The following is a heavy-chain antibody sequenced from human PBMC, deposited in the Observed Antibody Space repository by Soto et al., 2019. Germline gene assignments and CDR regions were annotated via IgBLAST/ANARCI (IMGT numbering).Heavy chain of an antibody. J-gene: IGHJ4*02. CDR3: TTGIYYDILTGYHNVAY. V-gene: IGHV3-15*01. CDR2: IKSKTDGGTA. D-gene: IGHD3-9*01. CDR1: GFNLSHPW. Sequence: LRLSCVASGFNLSHPWMTWVRQSAGKGLEWVGRIKSKTDGGTADYAAPVKGRATISRDDSKNTVYLQMNSLKTEDTAVYYCTTGIYYDILTGYHNVAYWGQGALVTVSS.